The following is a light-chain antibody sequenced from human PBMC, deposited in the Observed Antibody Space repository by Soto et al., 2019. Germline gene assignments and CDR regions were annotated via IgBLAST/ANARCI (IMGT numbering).Light chain of an antibody. CDR1: QSIDSW. V-gene: IGKV1-5*01. J-gene: IGKJ1*01. Sequence: DIQMTQSPSTLSASVGDRVTITCRASQSIDSWLAWLQQKPGKAPKLLIYDASSLETGVPSRFSGSGSGTEFTLTISSLQPDDFATYYCQQYNSYPWTSGQGTKVEIK. CDR2: DAS. CDR3: QQYNSYPWT.